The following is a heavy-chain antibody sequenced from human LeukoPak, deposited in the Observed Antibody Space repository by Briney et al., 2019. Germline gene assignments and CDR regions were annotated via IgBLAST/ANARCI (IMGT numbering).Heavy chain of an antibody. V-gene: IGHV3-23*01. Sequence: SGGSLRLSCTASGFNFSGYAMSWVRQAPGKGLEWVSAISGSGGSTYYADSGKGRFTISRDNSKDTLYMQLNSPRAEDTAVYFCAKGQTTVMAFDVWGQGTMVSVSS. CDR2: ISGSGGST. D-gene: IGHD4-17*01. J-gene: IGHJ3*01. CDR3: AKGQTTVMAFDV. CDR1: GFNFSGYA.